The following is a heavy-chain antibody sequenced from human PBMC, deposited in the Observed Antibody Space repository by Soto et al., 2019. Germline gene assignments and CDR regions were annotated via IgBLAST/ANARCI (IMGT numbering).Heavy chain of an antibody. CDR1: GGSISSSSYY. D-gene: IGHD5-12*01. CDR3: ARLNSGYDTYYFDY. Sequence: SETLSLTCTVSGGSISSSSYYWGWIRQPPGKGLEWIGSIYYSGSTYYNPSLKSRVTISVDTSKNQFSLKLSSVTAADTAVYYCARLNSGYDTYYFDYWGQGTLVTVSS. CDR2: IYYSGST. J-gene: IGHJ4*02. V-gene: IGHV4-39*01.